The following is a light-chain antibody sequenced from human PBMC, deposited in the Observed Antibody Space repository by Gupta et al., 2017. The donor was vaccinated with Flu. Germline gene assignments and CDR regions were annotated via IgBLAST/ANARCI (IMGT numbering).Light chain of an antibody. CDR3: CSDAGSFNYA. CDR1: SSDVGGYIY. J-gene: IGLJ1*01. V-gene: IGLV2-11*01. CDR2: DLS. Sequence: SALPLPRPVSASHGQSVTISCTGTSSDVGGYIYVSWYQQHPDKAHKLMIYDLSKRPSGVPDRFSGSKSGTPASLTISGPQAEEEADYYCCSDAGSFNYAFGAGTKVTVL.